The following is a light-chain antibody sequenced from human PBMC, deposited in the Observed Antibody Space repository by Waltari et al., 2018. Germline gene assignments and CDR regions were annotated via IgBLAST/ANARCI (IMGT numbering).Light chain of an antibody. CDR3: QQRSDWLLT. Sequence: DIVLTKSPATLSLSPGERAPLPCRTSQCVSIYLAWYQQKSGQDPRLPIYDASNRATGIPARFSGCGSGTDFTLTVSSLAPEDCAVYYCQQRSDWLLTFGGGTKVEIK. CDR1: QCVSIY. J-gene: IGKJ4*01. V-gene: IGKV3-11*01. CDR2: DAS.